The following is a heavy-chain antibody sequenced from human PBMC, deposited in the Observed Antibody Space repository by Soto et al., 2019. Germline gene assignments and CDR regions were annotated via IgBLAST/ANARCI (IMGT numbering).Heavy chain of an antibody. CDR2: IYYSGST. D-gene: IGHD3-9*01. J-gene: IGHJ5*02. CDR3: ARGWIRYFDWPPGFDP. V-gene: IGHV4-59*01. CDR1: GGSIDNYY. Sequence: SETLSLTCTVSGGSIDNYYWSWIRQPPGKGLEWIGYIYYSGSTKYNPSLKSRVTISADTSKNQFFLKLSSVTAADTAVYYCARGWIRYFDWPPGFDPWGQGTRVTVSS.